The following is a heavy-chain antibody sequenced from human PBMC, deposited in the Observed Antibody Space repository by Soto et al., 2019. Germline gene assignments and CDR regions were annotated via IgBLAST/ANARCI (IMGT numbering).Heavy chain of an antibody. CDR1: GFTFSSYA. J-gene: IGHJ6*03. Sequence: GGSLRLSCAASGFTFSSYAMSWVRQAPGKGLEWVSAISGSGGSTYYADSVKGRFTISRDNSKNTLYLQMNSLRAEDTAVYYRAKDPVSYYYYYMDVWGKGATVTVSS. CDR2: ISGSGGST. D-gene: IGHD3-10*01. CDR3: AKDPVSYYYYYMDV. V-gene: IGHV3-23*01.